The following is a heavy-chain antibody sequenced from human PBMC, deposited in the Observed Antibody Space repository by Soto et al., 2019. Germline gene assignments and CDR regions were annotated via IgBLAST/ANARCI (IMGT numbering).Heavy chain of an antibody. J-gene: IGHJ3*02. CDR1: GYSFSSYW. CDR3: ARRDSSSWFRAFDS. D-gene: IGHD6-13*01. V-gene: IGHV5-51*01. Sequence: PGESLKISCKGSGYSFSSYWIGWVRQMPGKGLEWMGIIYPGDSDTRYSPSFQGQVTISADKSISTAYLQWSSLTASDTAMYYRARRDSSSWFRAFDSWGQGTMVTVS. CDR2: IYPGDSDT.